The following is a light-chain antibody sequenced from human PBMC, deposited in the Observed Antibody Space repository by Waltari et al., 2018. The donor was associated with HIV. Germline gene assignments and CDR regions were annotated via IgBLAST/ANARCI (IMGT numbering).Light chain of an antibody. J-gene: IGKJ4*01. Sequence: DIQMTQSPSSLSASVGERVTITCRASQSISSYLNWYQQKPGKAPNLLIYAASSLQSGVPLRFSGSGSGTGFTLTISSLQPEDFATYYCQQSYSTPHTFGGGTKVEIK. V-gene: IGKV1-39*01. CDR1: QSISSY. CDR2: AAS. CDR3: QQSYSTPHT.